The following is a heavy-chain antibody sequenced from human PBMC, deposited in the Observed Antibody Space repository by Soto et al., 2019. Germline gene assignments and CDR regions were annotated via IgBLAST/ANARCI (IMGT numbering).Heavy chain of an antibody. CDR3: ASGLHDYGDYALYAFDI. CDR1: GGSISSSSYY. CDR2: IYYSGST. D-gene: IGHD4-17*01. V-gene: IGHV4-39*01. Sequence: QLQLQESGPGLVKPSETLSLTCTVSGGSISSSSYYWGWIRQPPGKGLEWIGSIYYSGSTYYNPSLMSRVSISVDTSKNQFSLKLGSVTAADPAVYYCASGLHDYGDYALYAFDICGQGTMVTVSS. J-gene: IGHJ3*02.